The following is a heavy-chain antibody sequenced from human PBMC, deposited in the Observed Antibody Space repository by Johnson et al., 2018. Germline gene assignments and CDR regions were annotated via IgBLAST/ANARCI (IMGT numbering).Heavy chain of an antibody. D-gene: IGHD3-16*01. CDR2: IIPILGIA. V-gene: IGHV1-69*09. J-gene: IGHJ6*02. CDR1: GGTFSSYT. CDR3: ASWGRTSRGYYSYGMDV. Sequence: QVQLVESGAEVKKPGSSVKVSCKASGGTFSSYTISWVRQAPGQGLEWMGRIIPILGIANYAQKFQGRVTITAEESTSTAYMERSSLRSEDTAVYYCASWGRTSRGYYSYGMDVWGQGTTVTVSS.